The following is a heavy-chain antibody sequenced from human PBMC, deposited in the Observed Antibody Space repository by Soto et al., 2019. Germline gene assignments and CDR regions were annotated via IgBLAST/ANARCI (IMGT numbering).Heavy chain of an antibody. J-gene: IGHJ4*02. CDR3: AHRVLRTVFGLVTTTAIYFDF. Sequence: QITLNESGPAVVRPTETLTLTCRFSGFSLTTSGVGVGWIRQSPGKAPEWIALSYWDDDTRYSASLKSRLTITKDSSKNPVVLSVSDLDPTDTATYYCAHRVLRTVFGLVTTTAIYFDFWGQGTPVAVSS. D-gene: IGHD3-3*01. CDR1: GFSLTTSGVG. CDR2: SYWDDDT. V-gene: IGHV2-5*02.